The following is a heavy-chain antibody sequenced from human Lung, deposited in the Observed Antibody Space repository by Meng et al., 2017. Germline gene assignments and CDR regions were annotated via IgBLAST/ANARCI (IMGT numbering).Heavy chain of an antibody. CDR2: IYNSGST. V-gene: IGHV4-30-4*01. Sequence: QVQLQESGPGLVNPSQPLSLTCTVSGGSISSSNYYGSWIRQPPGKGLEWSGHIYNSGSTYYNPSLKSRITISVDTSKNQFSLKLSSVTAADTAVYYCARGQKGYFDLWGRGTLVTVSS. J-gene: IGHJ2*01. CDR3: ARGQKGYFDL. CDR1: GGSISSSNYY.